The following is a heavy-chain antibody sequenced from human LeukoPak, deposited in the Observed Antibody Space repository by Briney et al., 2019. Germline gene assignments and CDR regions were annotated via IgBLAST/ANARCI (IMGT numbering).Heavy chain of an antibody. CDR1: GFTVCSNY. CDR3: ARGGPALYYGDYDFAFDI. CDR2: IYSGGST. V-gene: IGHV3-53*01. Sequence: GGSLRLSCAASGFTVCSNYMSWVRQAPGKGLEWVSVIYSGGSTYYADSVKGRFTISRDNSKNTLYLQMNSLRAEDTAVYYCARGGPALYYGDYDFAFDIWGQGTMVTVSS. D-gene: IGHD4-17*01. J-gene: IGHJ3*02.